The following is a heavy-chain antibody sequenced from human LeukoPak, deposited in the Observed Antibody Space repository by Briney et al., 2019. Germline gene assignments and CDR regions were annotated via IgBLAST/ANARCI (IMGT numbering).Heavy chain of an antibody. CDR1: GFTFSSYW. Sequence: PGGSLRLSCAASGFTFSSYWMSWVRQAPGKGLEWVANIKQDGSEKYYVDSVKGRFTISRDNAKNSLYLQMNSLRAEDTAVYYCARSPSLYCSSTSCYHTGYMDVWGKGTTVTVSS. D-gene: IGHD2-2*01. V-gene: IGHV3-7*01. CDR3: ARSPSLYCSSTSCYHTGYMDV. J-gene: IGHJ6*03. CDR2: IKQDGSEK.